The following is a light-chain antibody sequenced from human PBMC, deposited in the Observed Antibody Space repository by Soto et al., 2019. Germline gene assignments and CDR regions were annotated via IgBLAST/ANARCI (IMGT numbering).Light chain of an antibody. CDR3: QQRSDWPLT. CDR1: QSVSSY. J-gene: IGKJ4*01. Sequence: EIVLTQSPATLSLSPGERVTLSCRASQSVSSYFAWYQQKPGLAPRLLIYEASTRAAGIPARFSGSGSGTEFTLTISSLEPDDFAVYYCQQRSDWPLTFGGGTKVEIK. CDR2: EAS. V-gene: IGKV3-11*01.